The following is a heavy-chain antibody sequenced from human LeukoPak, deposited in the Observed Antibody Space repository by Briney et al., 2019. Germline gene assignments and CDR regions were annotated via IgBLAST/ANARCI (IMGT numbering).Heavy chain of an antibody. J-gene: IGHJ6*02. CDR2: INPNSGGT. CDR3: ARDLIYAGYQLDYGMDV. V-gene: IGHV1-2*06. D-gene: IGHD2-2*01. Sequence: AASVKVSCKASGYTFTGYYMHWVRQAPGQGLEWMGRINPNSGGTNYAQKFQGRVTMTRDTSISTAYMELSRLRSDDTAVYYCARDLIYAGYQLDYGMDVWGRGTTVTVSS. CDR1: GYTFTGYY.